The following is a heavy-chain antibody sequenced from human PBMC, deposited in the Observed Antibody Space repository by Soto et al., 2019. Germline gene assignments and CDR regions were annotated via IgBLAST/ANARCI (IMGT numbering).Heavy chain of an antibody. Sequence: QVQLVQSGAEVKKPGSSVQVSSKASGGTFSSYAISWLRQAPGQGLAWRGGIIPSFGTANYEQKFQGGVTITADESTSTAYMELSILRSEDTAVYYCARGEMASLAFDIWGQGTLVTVSS. J-gene: IGHJ3*02. D-gene: IGHD5-12*01. V-gene: IGHV1-69*01. CDR1: GGTFSSYA. CDR3: ARGEMASLAFDI. CDR2: IIPSFGTA.